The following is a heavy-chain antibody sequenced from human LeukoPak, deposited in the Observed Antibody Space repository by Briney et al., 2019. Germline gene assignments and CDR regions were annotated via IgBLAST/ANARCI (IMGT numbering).Heavy chain of an antibody. Sequence: GASVKVSCKASGGTFSSYAISWVRQAPGQGLEWMGGIIPIFGTANYAQKFQGRVTITTDESTSTAYMELSSLRSEDTAVYYCARLDYYDSSGYGELDYWGQGTLVTVSS. J-gene: IGHJ4*02. CDR3: ARLDYYDSSGYGELDY. CDR2: IIPIFGTA. D-gene: IGHD3-22*01. CDR1: GGTFSSYA. V-gene: IGHV1-69*05.